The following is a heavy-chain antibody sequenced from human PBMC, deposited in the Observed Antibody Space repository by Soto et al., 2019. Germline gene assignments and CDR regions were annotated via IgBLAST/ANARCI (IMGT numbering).Heavy chain of an antibody. V-gene: IGHV4-59*01. CDR1: GGSFNPYY. J-gene: IGHJ4*02. CDR3: AREGGGYRFDY. Sequence: QVQLQESGPGLVKPSETLSLTCTVSGGSFNPYYWSWIRQPPGKGLEWIGYIFYSGNTKYNPSLKSRVTLSVDTSKTQISLKLSSVTAADPAVYYCAREGGGYRFDYWCQGTLVTVSS. D-gene: IGHD1-26*01. CDR2: IFYSGNT.